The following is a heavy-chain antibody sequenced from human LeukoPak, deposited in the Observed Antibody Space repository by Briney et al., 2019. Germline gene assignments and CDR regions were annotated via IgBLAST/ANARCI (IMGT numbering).Heavy chain of an antibody. V-gene: IGHV1-18*01. CDR2: ISAYNGNT. CDR1: GYTFTSYG. J-gene: IGHJ4*02. D-gene: IGHD1-26*01. CDR3: ARDPLTYSQWEPNQLDY. Sequence: ASEKVSCKASGYTFTSYGISWVRQAPGQGLERMGWISAYNGNTNYAQKLQGRVTMTTDTSTSTAYMELRSLRSDDTAVYYCARDPLTYSQWEPNQLDYWGQGTLVTVSS.